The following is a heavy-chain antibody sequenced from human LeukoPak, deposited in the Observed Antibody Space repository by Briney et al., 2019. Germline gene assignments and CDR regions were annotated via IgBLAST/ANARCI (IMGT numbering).Heavy chain of an antibody. J-gene: IGHJ1*01. V-gene: IGHV4-34*01. CDR3: ARAVAGKKYFQH. Sequence: PLETLSLTCAVYGGSFSGYYWSWVRQPPGKGLEWIGEINHSGSTNYNPSLKSRVTISVDTSKNQFSLKLSSVTAADTAVYYCARAVAGKKYFQHWGQGTLVTVSS. CDR2: INHSGST. D-gene: IGHD6-19*01. CDR1: GGSFSGYY.